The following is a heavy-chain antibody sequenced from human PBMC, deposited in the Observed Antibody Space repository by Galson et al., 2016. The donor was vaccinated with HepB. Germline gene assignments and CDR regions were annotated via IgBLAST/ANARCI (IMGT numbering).Heavy chain of an antibody. CDR1: GFSVTSSY. D-gene: IGHD2/OR15-2a*01. CDR3: ARGLVGSTTAFDS. V-gene: IGHV3-53*04. Sequence: SLRLSCAASGFSVTSSYMSWVRQAPGKGLEWVSVIYSSGATYYAESVEGRFIISRHNSRNTVDLQMSSLRAEDTAFYYCARGLVGSTTAFDSWDQGTLVAVSS. CDR2: IYSSGAT. J-gene: IGHJ4*02.